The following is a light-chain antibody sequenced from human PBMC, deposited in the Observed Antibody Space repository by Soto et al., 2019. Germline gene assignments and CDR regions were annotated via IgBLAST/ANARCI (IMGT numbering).Light chain of an antibody. V-gene: IGKV3-15*01. CDR3: QQYNYRPPA. CDR2: GAS. Sequence: EIVLTQLPATLSVTPGERAALSCRASQSVNGNLAWYQQTPGQAPRLLIYGASTRATGIPARFSGSGFGTEFTLTISSLKSEDFAVYYCQQYNYRPPAFGQGTRLEIK. J-gene: IGKJ5*01. CDR1: QSVNGN.